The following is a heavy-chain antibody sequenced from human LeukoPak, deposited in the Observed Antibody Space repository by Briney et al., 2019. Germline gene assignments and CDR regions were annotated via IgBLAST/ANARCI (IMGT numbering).Heavy chain of an antibody. V-gene: IGHV3-30-3*01. D-gene: IGHD6-19*01. CDR3: ARGKAVAGTFSWFDP. Sequence: GRSLRLSCAASGFTFSSYAMHWVRQAPGKGLEWVAVISYEGSNKQYADSVKGRFTISRDNSKNTLDLQMNSLRAEDTAVYYCARGKAVAGTFSWFDPWGQGTLVTVSS. CDR1: GFTFSSYA. J-gene: IGHJ5*02. CDR2: ISYEGSNK.